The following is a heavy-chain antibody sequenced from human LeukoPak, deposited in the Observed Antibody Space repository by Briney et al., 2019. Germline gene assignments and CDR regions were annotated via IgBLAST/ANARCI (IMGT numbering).Heavy chain of an antibody. CDR3: ARANDNYYYYYMDV. CDR1: GFTFSSYG. J-gene: IGHJ6*03. Sequence: GGSLRLSCAASGFTFSSYGLHWVRQAPGKGLEWVAFIRYDGSNKYYADSVKGRFTISRDNSKNTLSLQMNSLRAEDTAVYYCARANDNYYYYYMDVWGKGTTVTISS. D-gene: IGHD3-9*01. CDR2: IRYDGSNK. V-gene: IGHV3-30*02.